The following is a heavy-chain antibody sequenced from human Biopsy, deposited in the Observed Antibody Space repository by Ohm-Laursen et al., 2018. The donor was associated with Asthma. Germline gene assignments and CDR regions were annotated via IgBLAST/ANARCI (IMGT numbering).Heavy chain of an antibody. J-gene: IGHJ4*03. CDR2: VHSTGST. V-gene: IGHV4-59*07. CDR3: ARATSTWSQSGPHYFDH. Sequence: SDTLSLTCTVSPGSINDYYWNWIRQFPGKGLEWIGYVHSTGSTRFNPSLKSRLTISVDTSVDQVSLKLTSVTAADTAVYYRARATSTWSQSGPHYFDHWGQGTTVTVSP. CDR1: PGSINDYY. D-gene: IGHD6-13*01.